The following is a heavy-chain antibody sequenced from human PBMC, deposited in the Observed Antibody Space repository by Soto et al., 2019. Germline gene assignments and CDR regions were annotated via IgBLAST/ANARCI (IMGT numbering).Heavy chain of an antibody. J-gene: IGHJ3*02. V-gene: IGHV3-53*01. Sequence: GESMRLSCAASGFTVSSNYMSWVRQAPGGGLEWVSVIYSGGSPYYEGSVKGRFTISRENSKNTLNIQRNSRRAEDTAVYYWGASVDIVATITDAFDIWGQGTMVTVSS. CDR2: IYSGGSP. CDR3: GASVDIVATITDAFDI. D-gene: IGHD5-12*01. CDR1: GFTVSSNY.